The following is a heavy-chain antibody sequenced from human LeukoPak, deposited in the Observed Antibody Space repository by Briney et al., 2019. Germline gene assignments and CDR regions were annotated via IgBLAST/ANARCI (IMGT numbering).Heavy chain of an antibody. CDR2: TWYDGSNK. Sequence: GRSLRLSCAASGFTFSSYGMHWVRQAPGKGLEWVAVTWYDGSNKYYADSVKGRFTISRDNSKNTLYLQMNSLRAEDTAVYYCARVNTGAFCSSTSCQTSYYYYYGMDVWGQGTTVTVSS. J-gene: IGHJ6*02. CDR1: GFTFSSYG. D-gene: IGHD2-2*01. V-gene: IGHV3-33*01. CDR3: ARVNTGAFCSSTSCQTSYYYYYGMDV.